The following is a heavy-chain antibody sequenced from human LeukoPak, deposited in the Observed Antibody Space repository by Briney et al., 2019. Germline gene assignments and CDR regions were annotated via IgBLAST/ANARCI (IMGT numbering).Heavy chain of an antibody. Sequence: SETLSLTCTVSGGSISSYYWSWIRQPPGKGLEWIGYIYYSGSTNYNPSLKSRVTISVDTSKNQFSLKLSSVTAADTAVYYCARVSIKETYYDFWSGGGGGYYFDYWGQGTLVTVSS. CDR1: GGSISSYY. V-gene: IGHV4-59*01. J-gene: IGHJ4*02. CDR2: IYYSGST. CDR3: ARVSIKETYYDFWSGGGGGYYFDY. D-gene: IGHD3-3*01.